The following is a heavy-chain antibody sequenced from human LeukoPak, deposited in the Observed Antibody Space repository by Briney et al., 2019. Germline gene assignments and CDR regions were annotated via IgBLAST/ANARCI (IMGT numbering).Heavy chain of an antibody. CDR2: INPNSGGT. CDR3: ASFSIVVVPAAILGDAFDI. CDR1: GYTFTGYY. V-gene: IGHV1-2*06. D-gene: IGHD2-2*02. Sequence: ASVKVSCKASGYTFTGYYMHWVRQAPGQGLEWMGRINPNSGGTNYAQKFQGRVTMTRDTSISTAYMALSRLRSDDTAVYYCASFSIVVVPAAILGDAFDIWGQGTMVTVSS. J-gene: IGHJ3*02.